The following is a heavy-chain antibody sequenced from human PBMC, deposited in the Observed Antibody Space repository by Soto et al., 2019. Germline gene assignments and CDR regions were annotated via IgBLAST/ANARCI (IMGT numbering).Heavy chain of an antibody. J-gene: IGHJ6*02. D-gene: IGHD1-7*01. CDR3: ARGLELRPYYYYGMDV. V-gene: IGHV4-39*01. CDR2: IYYSGST. CDR1: GGSISSSSYY. Sequence: SETLSLTCTVSGGSISSSSYYWGWIRQPPGKGLEWIGSIYYSGSTYYNPSLKSRVTISVDTSKNQFSLKLSSVTAAATAVYYCARGLELRPYYYYGMDVWGQGTTVTVSS.